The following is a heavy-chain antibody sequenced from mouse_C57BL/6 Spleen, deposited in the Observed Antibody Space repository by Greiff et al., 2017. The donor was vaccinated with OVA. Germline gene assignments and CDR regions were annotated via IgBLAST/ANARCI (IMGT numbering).Heavy chain of an antibody. CDR3: ARSDSNYERDWCAY. D-gene: IGHD2-5*01. CDR1: GYTFTSYW. CDR2: IDPSDSYT. V-gene: IGHV1-69*01. Sequence: VQLQQPGAELVMPGASVKLSCKASGYTFTSYWMHWVKQRPGQGLEWIGEIDPSDSYTNYNQKFKGKSTLTVDKSSSTAYMQLSSLTSEDSAVYYCARSDSNYERDWCAYWGQGTLVTVSA. J-gene: IGHJ3*01.